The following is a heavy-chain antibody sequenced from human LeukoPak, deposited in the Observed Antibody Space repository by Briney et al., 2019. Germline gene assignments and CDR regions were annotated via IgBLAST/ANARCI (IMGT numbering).Heavy chain of an antibody. CDR1: GYTFTRYY. V-gene: IGHV1-46*04. J-gene: IGHJ4*02. CDR2: IDPSGGSA. CDR3: AKETPNAYYLDY. Sequence: ASVTVSCKASGYTFTRYYIHWVRQAPGQGLEWMGIIDPSGGSAGCAQNLQGRVTMTRDTSTSTVYMELSSLRSEDTAVYYCAKETPNAYYLDYWGQGTLVTVSS.